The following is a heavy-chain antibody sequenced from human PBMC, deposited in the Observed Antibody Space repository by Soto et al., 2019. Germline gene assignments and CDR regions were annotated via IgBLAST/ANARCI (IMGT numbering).Heavy chain of an antibody. J-gene: IGHJ5*02. D-gene: IGHD2-21*02. CDR3: ARVLTANDANCLDH. CDR2: ISSIFGTA. Sequence: QVQLVQSGAKVKKPGSSVKVSCKASGGTFSSYAISWVRQAPGQGLEWMGGISSIFGTANYAQKFQGRVTITADESTSTAYMELSSVRSEDTAVYYCARVLTANDANCLDHWGHGTTVTVSS. V-gene: IGHV1-69*01. CDR1: GGTFSSYA.